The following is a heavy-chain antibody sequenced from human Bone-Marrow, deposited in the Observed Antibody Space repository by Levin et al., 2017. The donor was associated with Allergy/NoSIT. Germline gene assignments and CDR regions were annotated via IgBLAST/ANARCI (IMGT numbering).Heavy chain of an antibody. CDR3: ARQKQWLVGGWYFDL. CDR1: GGSISSSSYY. CDR2: IYYSGST. D-gene: IGHD6-19*01. J-gene: IGHJ2*01. V-gene: IGHV4-39*01. Sequence: PSETLSLTCTVSGGSISSSSYYWGWIRQPPGKGLEWIGSIYYSGSTYYNPSLKSRVTISVDTSKNQFSLKLSSVTAADTAVYYCARQKQWLVGGWYFDLWGRGTLVTVSS.